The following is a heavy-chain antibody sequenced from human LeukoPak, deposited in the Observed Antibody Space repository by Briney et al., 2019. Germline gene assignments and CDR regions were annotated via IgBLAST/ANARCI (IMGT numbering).Heavy chain of an antibody. D-gene: IGHD2-21*01. CDR3: VRHDSFIPF. V-gene: IGHV3-23*01. CDR2: ISDTYATT. CDR1: GFTFTNYA. Sequence: GGSLRLSCAASGFTFTNYAMTWVRQAPGKGLEWVSSISDTYATTYYTDSVKGRCTISRDNSKNAVSLQLNNLRVEDTAVYFCVRHDSFIPFWGQGTLVTVSS. J-gene: IGHJ4*02.